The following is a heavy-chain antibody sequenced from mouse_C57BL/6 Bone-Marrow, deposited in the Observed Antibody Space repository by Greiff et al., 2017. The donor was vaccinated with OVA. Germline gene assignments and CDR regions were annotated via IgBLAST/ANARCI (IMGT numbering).Heavy chain of an antibody. D-gene: IGHD4-1*01. CDR2: IYPGDGDT. CDR1: GYAFSSYW. V-gene: IGHV1-80*01. CDR3: AGSELGRPYYFDY. J-gene: IGHJ2*01. Sequence: VKLQESGAELVKPGASVKISCKASGYAFSSYWMNWVKQRPGKGLAWIGQIYPGDGDTNYNGKFKGKATLTADKSSSTAYMQLSSLTSEDSAVYFCAGSELGRPYYFDYWGQGTTLTVSS.